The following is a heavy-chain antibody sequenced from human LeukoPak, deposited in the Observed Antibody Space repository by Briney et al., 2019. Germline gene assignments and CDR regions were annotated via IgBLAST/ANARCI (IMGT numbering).Heavy chain of an antibody. D-gene: IGHD6-19*01. V-gene: IGHV4-34*01. CDR3: ARGRYSSGWSISYYFDY. Sequence: SETLSLTCAVYGGSFSGYYWSWIRQPPGKWLESIGEINHSGSTNYNPSLKSRVTISVDTSKNQFSLKLSSVTAADTAVYYCARGRYSSGWSISYYFDYWGQGTLVTVSS. CDR2: INHSGST. CDR1: GGSFSGYY. J-gene: IGHJ4*02.